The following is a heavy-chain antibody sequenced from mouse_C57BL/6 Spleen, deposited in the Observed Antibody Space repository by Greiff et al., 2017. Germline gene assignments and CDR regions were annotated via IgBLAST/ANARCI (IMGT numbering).Heavy chain of an antibody. Sequence: EVKLVESGGGLVKPGGSLKLSCAASGFTFSSYAMSWVRQTPEKRLEWVATISDGGSYTYYPDNVKGRFTISRDNAKNNLYLQMSHLKSEDTAMYYCARDGAGTAWCADWGQGTLGTVSA. V-gene: IGHV5-4*01. CDR3: ARDGAGTAWCAD. CDR2: ISDGGSYT. D-gene: IGHD4-1*01. J-gene: IGHJ3*01. CDR1: GFTFSSYA.